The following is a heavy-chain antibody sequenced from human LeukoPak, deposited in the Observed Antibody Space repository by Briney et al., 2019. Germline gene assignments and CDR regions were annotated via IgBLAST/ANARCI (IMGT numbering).Heavy chain of an antibody. Sequence: SETLSLTCTVSGDSISSSYWSWIRQPPGKTLEWSGYIYYTGTTNYNPSLKSRVTMSIDTSKNQFSLNLNSVTAADTAVYYCARGFYDSSGYSNCFDPWGHGTLVTVSS. CDR3: ARGFYDSSGYSNCFDP. D-gene: IGHD3-22*01. V-gene: IGHV4-59*01. CDR2: IYYTGTT. CDR1: GDSISSSY. J-gene: IGHJ5*02.